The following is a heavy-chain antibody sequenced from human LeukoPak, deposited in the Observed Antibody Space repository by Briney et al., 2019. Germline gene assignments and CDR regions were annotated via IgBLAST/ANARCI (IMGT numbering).Heavy chain of an antibody. D-gene: IGHD3-10*01. CDR2: ISGSGGST. CDR3: AKWSYGSGSYVGVAY. Sequence: GGSLRLSCVASGFTFSSYAMSWVRQAPGKGLEWVSAISGSGGSTYYADSVKGRFTISRDNSKNTLYLQMNSLRAEDTAVYYCAKWSYGSGSYVGVAYWGQGTLVTVSS. CDR1: GFTFSSYA. J-gene: IGHJ4*02. V-gene: IGHV3-23*01.